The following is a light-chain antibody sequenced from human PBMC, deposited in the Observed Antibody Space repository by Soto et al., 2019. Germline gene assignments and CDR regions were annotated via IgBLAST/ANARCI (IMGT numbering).Light chain of an antibody. J-gene: IGLJ1*01. CDR1: GSDVGGYDY. CDR3: CSFAGSYNFYV. CDR2: GVS. V-gene: IGLV2-8*01. Sequence: QAVLTQPPSASGTLGQSVTISCTGTGSDVGGYDYVSWYQQHPGKPPQLMIYGVSKRPSGVPDRFSGSKSGNTASLTVSGLQAEDEADYYCCSFAGSYNFYVFGAGTKVTV.